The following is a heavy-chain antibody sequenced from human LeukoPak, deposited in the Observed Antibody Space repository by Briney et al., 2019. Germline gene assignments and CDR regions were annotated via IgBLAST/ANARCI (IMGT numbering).Heavy chain of an antibody. Sequence: ASVKVSCKASGYTFTGYYMHWVRQAPGQGLEWMGWINPNSGGTNYAQKFQGRVTMTRDTSISTAYMELSRLRSDDTAVYYCARIAIAARTRSGYFDYWGQGTLVTVSS. CDR2: INPNSGGT. CDR3: ARIAIAARTRSGYFDY. CDR1: GYTFTGYY. J-gene: IGHJ4*02. D-gene: IGHD6-6*01. V-gene: IGHV1-2*02.